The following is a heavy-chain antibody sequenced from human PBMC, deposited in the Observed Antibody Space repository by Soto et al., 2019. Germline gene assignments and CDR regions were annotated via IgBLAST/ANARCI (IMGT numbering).Heavy chain of an antibody. V-gene: IGHV1-18*01. D-gene: IGHD6-13*01. CDR3: ARDSPLVIFGIAAAGNPFDY. J-gene: IGHJ4*02. CDR1: GYTFTSYG. CDR2: ISAYNGNT. Sequence: QVQLVQSGAEVKKPGASVKVSCKASGYTFTSYGISWVRQAPGQGLEGMGWISAYNGNTNYAQKLQGRVTMTTDTPTSTAYMELRSLRSDDTAVYYCARDSPLVIFGIAAAGNPFDYWGQGTLVTVSS.